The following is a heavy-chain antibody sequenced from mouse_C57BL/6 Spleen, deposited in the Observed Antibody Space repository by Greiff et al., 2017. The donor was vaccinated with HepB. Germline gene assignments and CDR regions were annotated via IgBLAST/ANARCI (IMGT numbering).Heavy chain of an antibody. D-gene: IGHD1-1*01. V-gene: IGHV1-82*01. Sequence: QVQLKESGPELVKPGASVKISCKASGYAFSSSWMNWVKQRPGKGLEWIGRIYPGDGDTNYNGKFKGKATLTADKSSSTAYMQLSSLTSEDSAVYFCARERAFTTVVATEYFDVWGTGTTVTVSS. J-gene: IGHJ1*03. CDR3: ARERAFTTVVATEYFDV. CDR2: IYPGDGDT. CDR1: GYAFSSSW.